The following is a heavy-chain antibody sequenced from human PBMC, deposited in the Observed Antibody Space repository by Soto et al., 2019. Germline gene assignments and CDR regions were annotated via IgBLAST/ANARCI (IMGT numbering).Heavy chain of an antibody. V-gene: IGHV4-59*01. J-gene: IGHJ3*02. D-gene: IGHD1-26*01. CDR3: ASTSGSFDGHDAFDI. CDR1: GGAIISYY. CDR2: IYYSGST. Sequence: SETLSLTCTVSGGAIISYYCIFIRQPPGKGLEWIVYIYYSGSTNYNPSLKSRVTISVDTSKNQFSLKLSSVTAADTAVYYCASTSGSFDGHDAFDIWGQGTMVTVSS.